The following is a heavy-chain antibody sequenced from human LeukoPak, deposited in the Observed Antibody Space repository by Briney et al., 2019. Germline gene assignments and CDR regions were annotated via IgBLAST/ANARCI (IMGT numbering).Heavy chain of an antibody. V-gene: IGHV3-48*03. CDR1: GFTFSSYE. D-gene: IGHD3-10*01. CDR2: ISSSGSTI. CDR3: ARESGFRDDAFDI. Sequence: GGSLRLSCAASGFTFSSYEMNWVRQAPGKGLEWVSYISSSGSTIYYADSVKGRFTISRDNAKNSLYLQMNSLRAEDTAVYYCARESGFRDDAFDIWGQGTMVTVSS. J-gene: IGHJ3*02.